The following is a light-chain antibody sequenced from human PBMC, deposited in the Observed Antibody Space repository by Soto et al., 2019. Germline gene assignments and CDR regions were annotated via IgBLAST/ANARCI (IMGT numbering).Light chain of an antibody. CDR2: GAS. V-gene: IGKV3-15*01. CDR3: QQYNNLPQT. J-gene: IGKJ1*01. CDR1: QSGSSN. Sequence: PTPLSVSAGGPVPLTSRASQSGSSNLAWYQQKPGQAPRLLIYGASTRATGIPARFSGSGSGTEFTLTISSLQSEDFAVYFCQQYNNLPQTLGQGSMV.